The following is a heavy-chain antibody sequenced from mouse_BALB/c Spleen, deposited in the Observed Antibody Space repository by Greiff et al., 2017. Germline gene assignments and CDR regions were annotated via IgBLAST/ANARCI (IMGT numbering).Heavy chain of an antibody. Sequence: EVQLQQSGPELVKPGASVKISCKASGYTFTDYNMHWVKQSHGKSLEWIGYIYPYNGGTGYNQKFKSKATLTVDNSSSTAYMELRSLTSEDSAVYYCARGHYCGSSAWFAYWGQGTLVTVSA. J-gene: IGHJ3*01. D-gene: IGHD1-1*01. CDR1: GYTFTDYN. CDR2: IYPYNGGT. V-gene: IGHV1S29*02. CDR3: ARGHYCGSSAWFAY.